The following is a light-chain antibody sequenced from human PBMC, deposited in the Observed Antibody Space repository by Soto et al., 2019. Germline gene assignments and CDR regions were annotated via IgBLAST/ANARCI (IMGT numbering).Light chain of an antibody. J-gene: IGLJ1*01. Sequence: QSALAQPASVSGSPGQSITISCTGTSSDVGGYIYVSWYQQHPGKAPKLMIYDVTSRPSGVSYRFSGSKSGNTASLTISGLQAEDEADYYCSSYTPSSSYVLGTGNKVTVL. V-gene: IGLV2-14*01. CDR1: SSDVGGYIY. CDR3: SSYTPSSSYV. CDR2: DVT.